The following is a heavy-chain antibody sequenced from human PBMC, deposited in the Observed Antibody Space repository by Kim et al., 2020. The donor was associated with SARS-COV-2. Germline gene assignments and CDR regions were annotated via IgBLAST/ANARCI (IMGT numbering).Heavy chain of an antibody. CDR2: ISGSGGST. Sequence: GGSLRLSCAASGFTFSSYAMSWVRQAPGKGLEWVSGISGSGGSTYYADSVKGRFTISRDNSKNTLYLQMNSLRAEDTAVYYCAKTLRLSYYYNMDVWGQGTTVTVSS. CDR3: AKTLRLSYYYNMDV. V-gene: IGHV3-23*01. CDR1: GFTFSSYA. J-gene: IGHJ6*02.